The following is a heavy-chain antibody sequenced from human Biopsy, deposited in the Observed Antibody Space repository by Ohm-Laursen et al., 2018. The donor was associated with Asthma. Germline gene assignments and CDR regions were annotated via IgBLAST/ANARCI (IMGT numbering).Heavy chain of an antibody. Sequence: VSSVKVSCKASGYTFINYAIHWVRQAPGQRLEWMGWINAGNGNTKYSQKFQGRVTITRDTSASTAYMELSSLRSEDTAVYYCARTYYDFLTGQVNDAFVIWGQGTLVTVSS. D-gene: IGHD3-9*01. CDR3: ARTYYDFLTGQVNDAFVI. CDR2: INAGNGNT. CDR1: GYTFINYA. V-gene: IGHV1-3*01. J-gene: IGHJ3*02.